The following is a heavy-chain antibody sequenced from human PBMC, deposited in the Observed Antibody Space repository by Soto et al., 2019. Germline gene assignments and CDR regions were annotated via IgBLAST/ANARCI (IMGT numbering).Heavy chain of an antibody. V-gene: IGHV3-15*01. D-gene: IGHD1-26*01. Sequence: EGQLVESGGDLVKPGGSLRVTCEASGFTFSNAWMGWVRQAPGKGPEWVARIKSISDGGTTDYGAPVKDRFTISRDDSKNTLFLQMNSLKTKDTAVYYCTTDPYFTLWGQGTLVTVSS. J-gene: IGHJ4*02. CDR3: TTDPYFTL. CDR1: GFTFSNAW. CDR2: IKSISDGGTT.